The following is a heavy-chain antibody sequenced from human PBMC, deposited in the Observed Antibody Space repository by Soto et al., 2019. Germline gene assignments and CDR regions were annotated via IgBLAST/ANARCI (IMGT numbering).Heavy chain of an antibody. CDR2: IIPILGIA. Sequence: SVKVSCKASGGTFSSYTISWVRQAPGQGLEWMGRIIPILGIANYAQKFQGRVTITADKSTSTAYMELSSLRSEDTAVYYCARVREIDYYYYMDVWGKGTTVTVS. J-gene: IGHJ6*03. V-gene: IGHV1-69*02. CDR1: GGTFSSYT. CDR3: ARVREIDYYYYMDV.